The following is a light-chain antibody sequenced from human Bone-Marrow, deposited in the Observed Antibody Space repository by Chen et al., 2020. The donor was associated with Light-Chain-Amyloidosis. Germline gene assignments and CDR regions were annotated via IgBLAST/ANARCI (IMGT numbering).Light chain of an antibody. CDR1: QTISSNY. Sequence: EIVLTQSPGTLSLSPGEGANLSCRASQTISSNYLTWYQQKFGQAPRLLSYGSSSRATGIPDRFTGGGSGTDFTLSIKRLEPEDFAMYYCQQYGSSPLTFGVGTKVEIQ. V-gene: IGKV3-20*01. J-gene: IGKJ4*01. CDR3: QQYGSSPLT. CDR2: GSS.